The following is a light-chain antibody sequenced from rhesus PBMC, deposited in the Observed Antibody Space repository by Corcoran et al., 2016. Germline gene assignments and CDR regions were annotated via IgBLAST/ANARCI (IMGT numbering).Light chain of an antibody. CDR2: KAS. J-gene: IGKJ1*01. CDR3: LQYNSYPWT. V-gene: IGKV1-22*01. Sequence: DIQMTQSPSSLSASVGDTVTITCRASQSISNWLDWYQQKPGKAPKLLVYKASNLQSGVPSRFSGSGSGTDFTLTISSLQPEDFATYYCLQYNSYPWTFGQWTKVEIK. CDR1: QSISNW.